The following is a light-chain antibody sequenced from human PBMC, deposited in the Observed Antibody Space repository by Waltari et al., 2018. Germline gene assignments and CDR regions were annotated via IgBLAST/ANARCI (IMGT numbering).Light chain of an antibody. CDR1: QSVSSW. CDR3: QRYNSYANT. Sequence: DIQMTQSPSTLSASVGDTVTITCRASQSVSSWLAWYQQKAGKAPTVLIYDASTLESGVPGRFSGTGSGTEFTLTISSLQPDDFATYYCQRYNSYANTFGQGTKVDIK. J-gene: IGKJ2*01. CDR2: DAS. V-gene: IGKV1-5*01.